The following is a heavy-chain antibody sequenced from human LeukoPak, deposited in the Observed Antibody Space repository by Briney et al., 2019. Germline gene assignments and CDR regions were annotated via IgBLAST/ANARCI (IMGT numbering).Heavy chain of an antibody. V-gene: IGHV4-61*02. J-gene: IGHJ4*02. CDR2: IYTSGST. D-gene: IGHD6-13*01. CDR1: GGSISSGSYY. Sequence: SETLSLTCTVSGGSISSGSYYWSWIRQPAGKGLEWIGRIYTSGSTNYNPSLKSRVTISVDTSKNQFSLKLSSVTAADTAVYYCARESGIAAVLPSYYFDYWGQGTLVTVSS. CDR3: ARESGIAAVLPSYYFDY.